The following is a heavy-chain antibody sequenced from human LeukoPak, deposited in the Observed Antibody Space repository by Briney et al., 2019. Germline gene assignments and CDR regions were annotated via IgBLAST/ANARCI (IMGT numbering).Heavy chain of an antibody. CDR1: GFTFSSYS. D-gene: IGHD2-2*01. Sequence: GGSLRLSCAASGFTFSSYSMNWVRQAPGKGLEWVSSISSSSSYIYYADSVKGRFTISRDNAKNSLYLQMNSLRAEDTAVYYCARQHCSSTSCSPFDYWGQGTLVTVSS. J-gene: IGHJ4*02. CDR3: ARQHCSSTSCSPFDY. V-gene: IGHV3-21*01. CDR2: ISSSSSYI.